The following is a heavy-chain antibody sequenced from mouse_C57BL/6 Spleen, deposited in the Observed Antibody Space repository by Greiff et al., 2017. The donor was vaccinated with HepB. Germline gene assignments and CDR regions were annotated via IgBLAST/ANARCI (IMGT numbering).Heavy chain of an antibody. D-gene: IGHD1-2*01. CDR3: ARTTTATPWFAY. V-gene: IGHV1-82*01. CDR1: GYAFSSSW. Sequence: VQLQESGPELVKPGASVKISCKASGYAFSSSWMNWVKQRPGKGLEWIGRIYPGDGDTNYNGKFKGKATLTADKSSSTAYMQLSSLTSEDSAVYFCARTTTATPWFAYWGQGTLVTVSA. J-gene: IGHJ3*01. CDR2: IYPGDGDT.